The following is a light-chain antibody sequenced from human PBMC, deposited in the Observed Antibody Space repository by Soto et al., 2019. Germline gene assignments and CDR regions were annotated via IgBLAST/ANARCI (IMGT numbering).Light chain of an antibody. CDR2: VNS. Sequence: QSVLTQPPSVSGAPGQRVTISCTGSSSNIGAGYDVHWYQQFPGTAPKLLIYVNSNRPSGVPDRFSGSKSGTSASLAITGLQAEDEADYYCQSYDSSLSGYVFGTGPKLTVL. V-gene: IGLV1-40*01. CDR3: QSYDSSLSGYV. J-gene: IGLJ1*01. CDR1: SSNIGAGYD.